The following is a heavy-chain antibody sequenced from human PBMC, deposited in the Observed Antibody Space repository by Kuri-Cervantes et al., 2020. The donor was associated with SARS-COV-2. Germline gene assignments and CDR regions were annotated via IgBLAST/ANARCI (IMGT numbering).Heavy chain of an antibody. CDR1: GGSVSSNSFY. CDR3: ARDRIYSSSSGRFDY. D-gene: IGHD6-6*01. V-gene: IGHV4-39*07. CDR2: IYYSGNT. Sequence: GSLRLSCTVSGGSVSSNSFYWGWVRQPPGGGLEWIGSIYYSGNTFYNPSLKSRVTISADTSKNQFSLKLSSVTAADTAVYYCARDRIYSSSSGRFDYWGQGTLVTVSS. J-gene: IGHJ4*02.